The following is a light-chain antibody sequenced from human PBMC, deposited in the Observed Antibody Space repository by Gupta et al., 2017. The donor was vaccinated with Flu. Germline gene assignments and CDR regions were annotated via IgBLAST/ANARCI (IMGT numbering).Light chain of an antibody. Sequence: SEVTQDPTVSVALGQTVRITCQGDSIRSSYVTWYQQKPGQAPVVVIFGKTNRPSGIPDRFSGSCSGNTASLTITGAQAEDEADYYCKSRDRSGNPSYVFGPGTKVTVL. CDR3: KSRDRSGNPSYV. CDR1: SIRSSY. J-gene: IGLJ1*01. CDR2: GKT. V-gene: IGLV3-19*01.